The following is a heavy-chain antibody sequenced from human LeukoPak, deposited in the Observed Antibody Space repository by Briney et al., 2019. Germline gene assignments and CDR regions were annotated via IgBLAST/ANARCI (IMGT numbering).Heavy chain of an antibody. J-gene: IGHJ4*02. V-gene: IGHV3-30*18. CDR1: GFTFSSYG. D-gene: IGHD5-18*01. CDR2: ISYDGSNK. Sequence: PGRSLRLSCAASGFTFSSYGMHGVRQAPGKGLEWVAVISYDGSNKYYADSVKGRFTISRDNSKNTLYLQMNSLRAEDTAVYYCAKDKRDTAMVIEYWGQGTLVTVSS. CDR3: AKDKRDTAMVIEY.